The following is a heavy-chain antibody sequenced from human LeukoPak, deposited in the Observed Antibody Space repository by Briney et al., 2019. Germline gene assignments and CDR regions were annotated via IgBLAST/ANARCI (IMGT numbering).Heavy chain of an antibody. CDR1: GFTFSSYW. V-gene: IGHV3-74*01. Sequence: GGSLRLSCAASGFTFSSYWMHWVRQAPGKELVWVSRISGDGSTTRYADSVKGRFTISRDNAKNTLFLQMSSLRAEDTAVYYCARDNNWNYPDYWGQGTLVTVSS. D-gene: IGHD1-7*01. CDR2: ISGDGSTT. J-gene: IGHJ4*02. CDR3: ARDNNWNYPDY.